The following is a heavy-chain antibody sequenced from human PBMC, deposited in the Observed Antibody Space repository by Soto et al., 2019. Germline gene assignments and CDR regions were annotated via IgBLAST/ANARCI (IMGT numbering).Heavy chain of an antibody. V-gene: IGHV4-39*01. CDR3: ARREGMIVVYFDY. CDR2: IYYSGST. Sequence: ETLSLTCTVSGGSISSSSYYWGWIRQPPGKGLEWIGSIYYSGSTYYNPSLKSRVTISVDTSKNQFSLKLSSVTAADTAVYYCARREGMIVVYFDYWGQGTLVTVSS. D-gene: IGHD3-22*01. J-gene: IGHJ4*02. CDR1: GGSISSSSYY.